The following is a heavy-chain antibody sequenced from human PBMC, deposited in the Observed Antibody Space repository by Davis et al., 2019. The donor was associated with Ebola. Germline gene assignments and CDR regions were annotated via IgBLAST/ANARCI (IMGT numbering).Heavy chain of an antibody. Sequence: GGSLRLSCTASEFSITDDFMSWIRQSPGKGLEWVTYTGASSTSYANSVKGRFTVSGDRATNSLYLQMDSLRAEDTAIYYCARAFYDSSGYHWFDPWDQGTLVTVSS. CDR1: EFSITDDF. V-gene: IGHV3-11*06. D-gene: IGHD3-22*01. CDR2: TGASSTS. J-gene: IGHJ5*02. CDR3: ARAFYDSSGYHWFDP.